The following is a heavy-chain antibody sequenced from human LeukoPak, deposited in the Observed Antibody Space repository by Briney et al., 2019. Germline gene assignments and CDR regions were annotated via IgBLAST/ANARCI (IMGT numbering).Heavy chain of an antibody. CDR3: ADGVEYSDSSPYYFDY. V-gene: IGHV1-69*10. Sequence: SVKVSCKTSGGTLSTYSINWVRQAPGQGLEWMGGIIPMYGITNYAQNFQGRVTITADTSTSTAYLELSSLRSEDTAVYYYADGVEYSDSSPYYFDYWGQGTLVTVSS. CDR2: IIPMYGIT. CDR1: GGTLSTYS. J-gene: IGHJ4*02. D-gene: IGHD6-6*01.